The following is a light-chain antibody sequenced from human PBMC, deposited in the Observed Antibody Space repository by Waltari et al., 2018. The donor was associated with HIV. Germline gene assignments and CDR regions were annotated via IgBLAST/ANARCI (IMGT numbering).Light chain of an antibody. CDR1: SSDVGSYNL. J-gene: IGLJ3*02. Sequence: QSALTQPPSVSGSPGQSVTISCTGTSSDVGSYNLVSWYQQSPGTAPKLMVYEVTYRPSGVPERFSGSKSGNTASLTISGLQAEDEADYYCSSFISSSTVVFGGGTKLTVL. V-gene: IGLV2-18*02. CDR3: SSFISSSTVV. CDR2: EVT.